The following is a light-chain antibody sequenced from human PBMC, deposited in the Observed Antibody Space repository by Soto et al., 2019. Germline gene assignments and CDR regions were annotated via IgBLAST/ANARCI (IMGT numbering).Light chain of an antibody. CDR1: QSVSSNY. Sequence: EIVLTQSPGTLSLSPGERATLSCRASQSVSSNYLAWYPQKPGQTPRLLIYGASIRATCIPDRFSGSGSGTDFTLTISRLEPADFAVYYCQQCGSSPLTFGGGTKVEIK. V-gene: IGKV3-20*01. J-gene: IGKJ4*01. CDR2: GAS. CDR3: QQCGSSPLT.